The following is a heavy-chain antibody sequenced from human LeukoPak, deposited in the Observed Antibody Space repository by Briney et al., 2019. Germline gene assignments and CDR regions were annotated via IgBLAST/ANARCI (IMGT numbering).Heavy chain of an antibody. D-gene: IGHD1-26*01. Sequence: SETLSLTCTVSGGSISSSSYYWGWIRQPPGKGLEWIGEINHSGSTNYNPSLKSRVTISVDTSKNQFSLKLSSVTAADTAVYYCARDRGSPGSFDYWGQGTLVTVSS. CDR3: ARDRGSPGSFDY. CDR1: GGSISSSSYY. J-gene: IGHJ4*02. CDR2: INHSGST. V-gene: IGHV4-39*07.